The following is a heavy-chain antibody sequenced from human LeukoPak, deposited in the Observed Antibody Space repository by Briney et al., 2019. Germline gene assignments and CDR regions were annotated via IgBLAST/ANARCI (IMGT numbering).Heavy chain of an antibody. D-gene: IGHD5-24*01. J-gene: IGHJ6*02. CDR1: GGSFSGYY. CDR2: INHSGST. CDR3: ARGRDGYIRGGMKYYYYYYGMDV. V-gene: IGHV4-34*01. Sequence: SETLSLTCAVYGGSFSGYYWSWIRQPPGKGLEWIREINHSGSTNYNPSLKSRVTISVDTSKNQFSLKLSSVTAADTAVYYCARGRDGYIRGGMKYYYYYYGMDVWGQGTTVTVSS.